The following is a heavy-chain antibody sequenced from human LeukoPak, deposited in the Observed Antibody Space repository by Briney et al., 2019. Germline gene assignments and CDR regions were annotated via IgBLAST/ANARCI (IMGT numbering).Heavy chain of an antibody. D-gene: IGHD2-15*01. CDR1: GFTFSSYG. Sequence: PGGTLRLSCAASGFTFSSYGMSWVRQAPGKGLEWVSAISSTGGTTYYADSVKGRFTISRDNSKNTLYLQMNSLRAEDTAIYYCAKNADRGAYCSSGSCYPYYYYYTDVWGEGTTVTISS. V-gene: IGHV3-23*01. CDR2: ISSTGGTT. J-gene: IGHJ6*03. CDR3: AKNADRGAYCSSGSCYPYYYYYTDV.